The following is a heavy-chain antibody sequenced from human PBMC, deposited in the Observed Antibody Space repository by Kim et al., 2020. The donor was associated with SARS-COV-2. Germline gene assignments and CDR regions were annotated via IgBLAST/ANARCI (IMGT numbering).Heavy chain of an antibody. J-gene: IGHJ5*02. V-gene: IGHV4-34*01. D-gene: IGHD5-12*01. CDR2: INHSGST. Sequence: SETLSLTCAVYGGSFSGYYWSWIRQPPGKGLEWIGEINHSGSTNYNPSLKSRVTISVDTSKNQFSLKLSSVTAADTAVYYCARGFIVYRWLRNWFDPWGQGTLVTVSS. CDR3: ARGFIVYRWLRNWFDP. CDR1: GGSFSGYY.